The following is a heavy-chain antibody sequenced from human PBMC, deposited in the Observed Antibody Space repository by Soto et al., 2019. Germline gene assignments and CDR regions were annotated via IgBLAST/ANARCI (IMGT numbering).Heavy chain of an antibody. CDR3: ARSRDYYDILTGYNLRYYYMDV. CDR1: GYSFTSYW. V-gene: IGHV5-51*01. CDR2: IYPGDSDT. Sequence: PGESLKISCKGSGYSFTSYWIGWVRQMPGKGLEWMGIIYPGDSDTRYSPSFQGQVTISADKSISTAYLQWSSLKASDTAMYYCARSRDYYDILTGYNLRYYYMDVWGKGTTVTVSS. D-gene: IGHD3-9*01. J-gene: IGHJ6*03.